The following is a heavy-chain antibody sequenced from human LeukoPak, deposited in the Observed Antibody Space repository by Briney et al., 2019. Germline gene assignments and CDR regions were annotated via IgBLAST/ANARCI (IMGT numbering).Heavy chain of an antibody. CDR2: ISYDGSNK. D-gene: IGHD2-15*01. CDR1: GFIFSSYV. J-gene: IGHJ4*02. Sequence: PGRSLRLSCAASGFIFSSYVMHWVRQAPGKGLVWVAVISYDGSNKYNADSVKGRFTISRDNSKNALYLEMNSLRAEDTAVYYCARGVGRTRAPPLDYWGQGTLVTVSS. V-gene: IGHV3-30-3*01. CDR3: ARGVGRTRAPPLDY.